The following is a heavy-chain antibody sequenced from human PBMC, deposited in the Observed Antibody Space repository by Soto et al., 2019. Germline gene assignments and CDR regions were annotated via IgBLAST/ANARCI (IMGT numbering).Heavy chain of an antibody. CDR3: AGDRVSSSSGLDWFDP. CDR2: IYYSGST. CDR1: GGSISSGGYY. V-gene: IGHV4-31*03. Sequence: QVQLQESGPGLVKPSQTLSLPCTVSGGSISSGGYYWSWIRQHPGKGLEWIGYIYYSGSTYYNPSFKSRVTKEVDTSKTQFSLKLCSVTAADTAVYYCAGDRVSSSSGLDWFDPWGQGTLVTVSS. J-gene: IGHJ5*02. D-gene: IGHD6-6*01.